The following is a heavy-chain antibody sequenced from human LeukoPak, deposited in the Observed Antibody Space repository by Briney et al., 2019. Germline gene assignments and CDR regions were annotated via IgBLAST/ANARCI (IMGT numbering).Heavy chain of an antibody. CDR2: IYYSGST. CDR3: ARVQLERRGKWFDP. CDR1: GGSISSGDYY. D-gene: IGHD1-1*01. J-gene: IGHJ5*02. V-gene: IGHV4-30-4*01. Sequence: PSQTLSLTCTVSGGSISSGDYYWSWIRQPPGKGLEWIGYIYYSGSTYYNPSLKSRVTISVDTSKNQFSLKLSSVTAADTAVYYCARVQLERRGKWFDPWGQGTLVTVSS.